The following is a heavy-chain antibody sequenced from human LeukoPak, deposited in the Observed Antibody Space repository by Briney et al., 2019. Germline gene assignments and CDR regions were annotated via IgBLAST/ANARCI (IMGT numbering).Heavy chain of an antibody. CDR3: ARGPRSDNFY. V-gene: IGHV3-7*04. CDR1: GFTFSSSW. J-gene: IGHJ4*02. CDR2: INQDGSEK. Sequence: PGGSLTLSCAVSGFTFSSSWMNWVRQAPGRGLEWVATINQDGSEKYYVDSLKSRFTISRDNAKNSLYLQMNSLRVEYTAVYYCARGPRSDNFYWGQGTLVTVSS. D-gene: IGHD1-1*01.